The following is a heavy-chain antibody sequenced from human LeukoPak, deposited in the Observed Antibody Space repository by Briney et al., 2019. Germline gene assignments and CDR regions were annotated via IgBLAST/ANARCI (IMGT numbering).Heavy chain of an antibody. J-gene: IGHJ4*02. D-gene: IGHD3-22*01. CDR2: IGGSGGNT. Sequence: GGSLRLSCAASGFSFTNYAMSWVRQAPGKGLEWVSGIGGSGGNTYYADSVKGRFTTSGDSSKNVLYLQTNSLRAEDTAVYYCANLPYDSSGYWAYFDNWGQGTLVTVSS. CDR1: GFSFTNYA. V-gene: IGHV3-23*01. CDR3: ANLPYDSSGYWAYFDN.